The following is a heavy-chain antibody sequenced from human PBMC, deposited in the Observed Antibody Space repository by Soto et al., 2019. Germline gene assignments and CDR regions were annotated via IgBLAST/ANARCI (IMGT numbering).Heavy chain of an antibody. D-gene: IGHD1-1*01. CDR1: GGPFSSYA. V-gene: IGHV1-69*13. CDR3: ARDPRKRLSFYYGMDV. CDR2: IIPIFGTA. J-gene: IGHJ6*02. Sequence: ASVKVSCKASGGPFSSYAISWVRQAPGQGLEWMGGIIPIFGTANYAQKFQGRVTITADESTSTAYMELSSLRSEDPAVYYCARDPRKRLSFYYGMDVWGQGTTVTVSS.